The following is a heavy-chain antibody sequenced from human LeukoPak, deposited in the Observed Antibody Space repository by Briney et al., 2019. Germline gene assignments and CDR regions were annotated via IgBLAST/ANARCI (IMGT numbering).Heavy chain of an antibody. J-gene: IGHJ4*02. Sequence: GGSLRLSCAASGFTFSSYSMNWVRQAPGKGLEWVSYISSSSSTIYYADSVKGRFTISRDNAKNSLYLQMNSLRAEDTAVYYCARDSAPYCSGGSCSPDYWGQGTLVTVSS. CDR2: ISSSSSTI. CDR3: ARDSAPYCSGGSCSPDY. CDR1: GFTFSSYS. V-gene: IGHV3-48*01. D-gene: IGHD2-15*01.